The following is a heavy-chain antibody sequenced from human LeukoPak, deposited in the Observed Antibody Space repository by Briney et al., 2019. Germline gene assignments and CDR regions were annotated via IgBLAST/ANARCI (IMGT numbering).Heavy chain of an antibody. D-gene: IGHD4-23*01. CDR2: IYYSGTT. CDR3: ARHGGLPAVVEGFDP. V-gene: IGHV4-39*01. J-gene: IGHJ5*02. CDR1: GGSINSSDYY. Sequence: SETLSLTCTVSGGSINSSDYYWAWIRQSPGRGLEWIGSIYYSGTTFYSVSLRSRVTISIDSSKNQISLKLRSVNVPDTAVYYCARHGGLPAVVEGFDPWGRGFLVTVSS.